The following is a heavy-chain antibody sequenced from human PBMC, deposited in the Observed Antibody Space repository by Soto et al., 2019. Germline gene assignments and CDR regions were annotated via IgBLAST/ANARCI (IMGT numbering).Heavy chain of an antibody. Sequence: PSETLSLTCTVSGGSISSYYWSWIRQPPGKGLEWIGYIYYSGSTNYNPSLKSRVTISVDTSKNQFSLKLSSVTAADMAVYYCARTDVLRYFDLDYWGQGTLVTVSS. CDR2: IYYSGST. V-gene: IGHV4-59*01. CDR3: ARTDVLRYFDLDY. CDR1: GGSISSYY. D-gene: IGHD3-9*01. J-gene: IGHJ4*02.